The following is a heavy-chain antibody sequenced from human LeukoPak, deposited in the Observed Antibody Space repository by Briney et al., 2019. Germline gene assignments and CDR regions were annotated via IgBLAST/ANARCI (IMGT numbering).Heavy chain of an antibody. D-gene: IGHD4-11*01. CDR1: GFTFTSDA. J-gene: IGHJ3*02. CDR3: AREPDSSSEDHVFDI. V-gene: IGHV3-21*01. Sequence: PGGSLRLSCAAAGFTFTSDAIRWVRQAPRGWLEWVSSISGSSSYTYYADSVKGRFTLSRGNATNSLYMEMNTLGAAGMAVYYCAREPDSSSEDHVFDIWGQGTMVTVSS. CDR2: ISGSSSYT.